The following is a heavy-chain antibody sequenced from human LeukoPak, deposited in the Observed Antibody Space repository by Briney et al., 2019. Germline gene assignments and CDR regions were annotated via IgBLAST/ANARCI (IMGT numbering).Heavy chain of an antibody. D-gene: IGHD4-11*01. J-gene: IGHJ4*02. CDR1: GGSFTIYS. Sequence: SETLSFTCAVYGGSFTIYSWTWLRQPPGKSLEWVGEISPSGNTQYNPSLKSRVTISLDASKSQFYLKLNSVTAADTAVYYCARRVRSADYRLDYWGQGTLVTVSS. CDR2: ISPSGNT. CDR3: ARRVRSADYRLDY. V-gene: IGHV4-34*01.